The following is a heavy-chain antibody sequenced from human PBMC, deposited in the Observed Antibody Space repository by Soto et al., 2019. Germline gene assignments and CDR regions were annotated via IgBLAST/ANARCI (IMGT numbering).Heavy chain of an antibody. CDR3: VRGGRRDSRSMYYYAGMDV. CDR1: GGSISEFY. CDR2: IYGSGSVYASGTT. J-gene: IGHJ6*02. V-gene: IGHV4-4*07. Sequence: QVQLQESGPGLVRPSETLSLTCTVSGGSISEFYWSWIRQPAGQGMEWIGGIYGSGSVYASGTTTHNPSLKSRITMSVDLSKNQVSLKLTSVTAADTAVYYCVRGGRRDSRSMYYYAGMDVWGHGTTVTASS. D-gene: IGHD4-4*01.